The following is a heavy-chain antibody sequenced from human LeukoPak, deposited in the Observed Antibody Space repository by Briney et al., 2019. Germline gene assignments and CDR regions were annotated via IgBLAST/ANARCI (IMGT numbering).Heavy chain of an antibody. CDR2: INPNSGGT. V-gene: IGHV1-2*02. CDR1: GYTFTGYY. Sequence: GASVKVSCKASGYTFTGYYMHWVRQAPGQGLEWRGWINPNSGGTNYAQKFQGRVTMTRDTSISTAYMELSRLRSDDTAVYYCARSCSSTSCYDPLNYYYYMDVWGKGTTVTVSS. J-gene: IGHJ6*03. D-gene: IGHD2-2*01. CDR3: ARSCSSTSCYDPLNYYYYMDV.